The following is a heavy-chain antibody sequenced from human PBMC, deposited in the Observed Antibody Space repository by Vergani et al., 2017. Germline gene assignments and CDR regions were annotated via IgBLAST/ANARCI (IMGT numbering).Heavy chain of an antibody. CDR2: FYPTGST. CDR1: VGSISSYY. CDR3: ARDPEYFGERGYFDY. D-gene: IGHD3-10*01. Sequence: QVQLQESGPGLVKPSETLSLTCTVSVGSISSYYWSWIRQPAGKGLEWIGRFYPTGSTNYNPSLKSRVTMSVDTSKNQFSLKLSSVTAADTAVYYCARDPEYFGERGYFDYWGQGTLVTVSS. V-gene: IGHV4-4*07. J-gene: IGHJ4*02.